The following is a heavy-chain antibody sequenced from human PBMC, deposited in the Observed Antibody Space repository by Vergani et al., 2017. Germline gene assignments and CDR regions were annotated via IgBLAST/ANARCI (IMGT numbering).Heavy chain of an antibody. V-gene: IGHV1-69*09. D-gene: IGHD6-13*01. CDR1: GGTFSSYT. CDR2: IIPILGIA. Sequence: QVQLVQSGAEVKKPGSSVKVSCKASGGTFSSYTISWVRQAPGQGLEWMGRIIPILGIANYAQKFQGRVTITADKSTSTAYMELSSLRSEDTALYYCARARRGYSSSWGYYIDVWGEGTTVTVSS. J-gene: IGHJ6*03. CDR3: ARARRGYSSSWGYYIDV.